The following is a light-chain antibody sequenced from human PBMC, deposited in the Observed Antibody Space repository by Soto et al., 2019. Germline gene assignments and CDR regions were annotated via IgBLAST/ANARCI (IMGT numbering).Light chain of an antibody. V-gene: IGKV1-5*03. CDR3: QQYDSYSWT. CDR2: KAS. J-gene: IGKJ1*01. CDR1: QSISSR. Sequence: DIQMTQSPSTLSASVGDRVTITCRASQSISSRLAWYQQKPGKVPKLLIYKASSLESGVPSRFSGSGSGTEFTLTISSLQPDDFSTYYCQQYDSYSWTFCQGTKVE.